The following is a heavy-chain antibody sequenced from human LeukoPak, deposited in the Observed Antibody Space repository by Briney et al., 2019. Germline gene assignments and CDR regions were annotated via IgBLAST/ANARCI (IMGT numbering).Heavy chain of an antibody. CDR1: GGSISSFY. J-gene: IGHJ5*02. CDR3: ARGGYSGSDWTT. V-gene: IGHV4-59*01. CDR2: IYHSGDT. D-gene: IGHD5-12*01. Sequence: SETLSLTCTVSGGSISSFYWNWIRQPPGKGLEWIAYIYHSGDTRYNPSLKSRVTISVDTSKSQFSLKLSSVTAADTAVYYCARGGYSGSDWTTWGQGTRVTVSS.